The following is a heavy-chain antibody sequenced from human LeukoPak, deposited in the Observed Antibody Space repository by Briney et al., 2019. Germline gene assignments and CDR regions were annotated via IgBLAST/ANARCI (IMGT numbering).Heavy chain of an antibody. D-gene: IGHD5-12*01. J-gene: IGHJ5*02. V-gene: IGHV1-18*01. CDR3: ASGSIREWLLDP. CDR2: ISAYNGNT. CDR1: GYTFTSYG. Sequence: ASVKVSCKASGYTFTSYGMSWVRQAPGQGLEWMGWISAYNGNTNYAQKLQGRVTMTTDTSTSTAYMELRSLRSDDTAVYYCASGSIREWLLDPWGQVTLVTVSS.